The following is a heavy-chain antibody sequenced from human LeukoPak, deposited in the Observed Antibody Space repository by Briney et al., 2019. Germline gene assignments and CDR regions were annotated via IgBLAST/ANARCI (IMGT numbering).Heavy chain of an antibody. CDR2: IRSKANSYAT. CDR3: TTERGSWYPNWFDP. CDR1: GFTFSGSA. J-gene: IGHJ5*02. V-gene: IGHV3-73*01. D-gene: IGHD6-13*01. Sequence: PGGSLKPSCAASGFTFSGSAMHWVRKASGKGLEGVGRIRSKANSYATAYAASVKCRFTISRDDSKNTAYLQMNSLKTEDTAVYYCTTERGSWYPNWFDPWGQGTLVTVSS.